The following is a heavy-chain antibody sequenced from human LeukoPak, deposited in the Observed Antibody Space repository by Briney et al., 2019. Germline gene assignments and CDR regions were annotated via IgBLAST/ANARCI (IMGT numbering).Heavy chain of an antibody. V-gene: IGHV3-23*01. Sequence: GGSLRLSCAASGFTFSSYAMSWVRQAPGKGLEWVSAISGSGGSIYYADSVKGRFTISRDNSMNTLYLQMNSLRAEDTAVYYCAKPTGGYSPSYFDYWGQGTLVTVSS. D-gene: IGHD5-18*01. CDR3: AKPTGGYSPSYFDY. CDR1: GFTFSSYA. J-gene: IGHJ4*02. CDR2: ISGSGGSI.